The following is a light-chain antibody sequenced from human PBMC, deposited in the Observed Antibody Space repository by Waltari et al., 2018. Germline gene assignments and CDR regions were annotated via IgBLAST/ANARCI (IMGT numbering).Light chain of an antibody. CDR3: QQTYSSLS. Sequence: DIQMTQSPSSLSASVGDRVTITCRASQSISNHLNWYQQKPGKAPKRLIYAVSSLQSGVPSRFSGSGSGTDFTRTIASRQPEDLATYYCQQTYSSLSFGGGTKVEIK. CDR1: QSISNH. J-gene: IGKJ4*01. V-gene: IGKV1-39*01. CDR2: AVS.